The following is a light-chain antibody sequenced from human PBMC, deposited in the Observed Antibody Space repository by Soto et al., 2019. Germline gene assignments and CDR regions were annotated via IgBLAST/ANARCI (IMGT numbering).Light chain of an antibody. V-gene: IGKV1-5*01. J-gene: IGKJ1*01. CDR1: QSVGTW. CDR3: QQYNGYWT. Sequence: IQMTQSPSTLSASVGDRVTITCRASQSVGTWLAWYQQKPGKPPTLLIYDASNLESGVPSRFSGSGSGAEFTLTISSLQPEDFATYVCQQYNGYWTFGQGTRWIS. CDR2: DAS.